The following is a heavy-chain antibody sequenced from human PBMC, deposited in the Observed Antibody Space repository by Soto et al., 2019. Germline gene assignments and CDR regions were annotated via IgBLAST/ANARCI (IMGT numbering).Heavy chain of an antibody. Sequence: TLSLTCAVSGGSISSGGYSWSWIRQPPGKGLEWIGYIYHSGSTYYNPSLKSRVTISVDRSKNQFSLKLSSVTAADTAVYYCARSQRRDGYNLDFFDYWGQGTLVTVSS. V-gene: IGHV4-30-2*01. J-gene: IGHJ4*02. CDR1: GGSISSGGYS. D-gene: IGHD5-12*01. CDR2: IYHSGST. CDR3: ARSQRRDGYNLDFFDY.